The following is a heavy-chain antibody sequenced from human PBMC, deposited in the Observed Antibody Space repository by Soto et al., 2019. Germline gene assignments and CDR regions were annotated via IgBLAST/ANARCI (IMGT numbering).Heavy chain of an antibody. CDR3: ARRPTARAS. CDR1: GFTFSTYA. CDR2: ISASGGDT. J-gene: IGHJ5*02. D-gene: IGHD1-1*01. Sequence: EAQMLESGGGSVQPGGSLRLSCAASGFTFSTYAVAWVRQSPGKGLEWVSSISASGGDTWYADSVKGRFTISRDNSKNTLYLQMNSLRDEDKAVYYCARRPTARASWGQGTLVTVSS. V-gene: IGHV3-23*01.